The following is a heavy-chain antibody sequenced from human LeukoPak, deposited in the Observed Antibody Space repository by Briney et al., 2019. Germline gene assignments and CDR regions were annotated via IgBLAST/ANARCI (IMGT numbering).Heavy chain of an antibody. CDR3: ARDDSSQALDY. V-gene: IGHV1-69*06. D-gene: IGHD6-19*01. Sequence: SVKVSCKASGGTFSSYAISWVRQAPGQGLEWMGGIIPIFGTANYAQKSQGRVTITADKSTSTAYMELSSLRSEDTAVYYCARDDSSQALDYWGQGTLVTVSS. J-gene: IGHJ4*02. CDR1: GGTFSSYA. CDR2: IIPIFGTA.